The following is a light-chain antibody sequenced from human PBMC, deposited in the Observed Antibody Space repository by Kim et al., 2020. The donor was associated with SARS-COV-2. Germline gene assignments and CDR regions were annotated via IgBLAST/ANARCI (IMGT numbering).Light chain of an antibody. CDR1: QSISTY. Sequence: DIQMTQSPSSLSVSVGDRVTITCRASQSISTYLNWYQQRPGKAPKLLIYAASSLPSGVPSRFSGSGSGTDFTLTISSLQPEDFATYYCQQGYSTFGQGTKLEIK. V-gene: IGKV1-39*01. CDR2: AAS. CDR3: QQGYST. J-gene: IGKJ2*01.